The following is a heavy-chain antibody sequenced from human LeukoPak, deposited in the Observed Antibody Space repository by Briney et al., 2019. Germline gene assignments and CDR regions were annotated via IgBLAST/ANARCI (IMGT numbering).Heavy chain of an antibody. CDR3: ARDKGRPGGYFDY. V-gene: IGHV4-59*01. Sequence: SETLSLTCAVYGGSFSGYYWSWIRQPPGKGLEWIGYIYYSGSTNYNPSLKSRVTISVDTSKNQFSLKLSSVTAADTALYYCARDKGRPGGYFDYWGQGTLVTVSS. CDR2: IYYSGST. J-gene: IGHJ4*02. CDR1: GGSFSGYY. D-gene: IGHD3-10*01.